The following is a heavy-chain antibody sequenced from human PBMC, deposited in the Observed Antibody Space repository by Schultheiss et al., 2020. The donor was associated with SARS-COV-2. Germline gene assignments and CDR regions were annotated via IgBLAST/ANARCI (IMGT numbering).Heavy chain of an antibody. Sequence: SQTLSLTCAVYGGSFSGYYWSWIRQPPGKGLEWIGEINHSGSTNYNPSLKSRVTISVDTSKNQFSLKLSSVTAADTAVYYCARQPGDYWGQGTLVTVSS. CDR1: GGSFSGYY. CDR3: ARQPGDY. CDR2: INHSGST. J-gene: IGHJ4*02. V-gene: IGHV4-34*01.